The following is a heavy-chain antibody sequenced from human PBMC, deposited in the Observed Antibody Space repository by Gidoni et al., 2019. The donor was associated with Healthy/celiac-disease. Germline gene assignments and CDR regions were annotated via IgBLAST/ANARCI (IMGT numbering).Heavy chain of an antibody. CDR3: ARESSSGYSGAFDI. Sequence: EVQLVESGGGLVQPGGSLRLSCAAYGFTFSSYELNWVRQAPGKGLELVSYISSSGSTIYDADSVKGRVTIARDNANNSLYLQMHSLRAEDTAVYYCARESSSGYSGAFDIWGQGTMVTVSS. V-gene: IGHV3-48*03. CDR2: ISSSGSTI. CDR1: GFTFSSYE. J-gene: IGHJ3*02. D-gene: IGHD3-22*01.